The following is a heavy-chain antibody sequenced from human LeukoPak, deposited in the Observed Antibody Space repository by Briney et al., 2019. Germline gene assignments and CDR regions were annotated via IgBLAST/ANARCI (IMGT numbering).Heavy chain of an antibody. CDR1: GGSISSGGYY. CDR2: IYYSGST. Sequence: TSETLSLTCTVSGGSISSGGYYWSLIRQHPGKGLEWIGYIYYSGSTYYNPSLKSRVTISVDTSKNQFSLKLSSVTAADTAVYYCARYQYDFWSGFWFDPWGQGTLVTVSS. J-gene: IGHJ5*02. D-gene: IGHD3-3*01. CDR3: ARYQYDFWSGFWFDP. V-gene: IGHV4-31*03.